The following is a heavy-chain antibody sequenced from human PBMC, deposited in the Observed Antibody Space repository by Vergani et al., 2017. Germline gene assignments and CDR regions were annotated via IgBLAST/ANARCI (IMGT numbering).Heavy chain of an antibody. CDR1: GGTFSSYT. J-gene: IGHJ6*02. Sequence: QVQLVQSGAEVKKPGSSVKVSCKASGGTFSSYTISWVRQAPGQGLEWMGRIIPILGIANYAQKFQGRVTITADESTSTAYMELSSLRSEDTAVYYCARNPIYGDYVVQYYYYGMDVWGQGTTVTVSS. V-gene: IGHV1-69*02. CDR3: ARNPIYGDYVVQYYYYGMDV. CDR2: IIPILGIA. D-gene: IGHD4-17*01.